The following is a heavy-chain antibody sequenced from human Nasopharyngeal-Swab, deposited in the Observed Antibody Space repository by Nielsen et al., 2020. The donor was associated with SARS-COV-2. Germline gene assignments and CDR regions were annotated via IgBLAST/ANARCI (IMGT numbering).Heavy chain of an antibody. CDR3: ARQLRIVVVVAANPAGVDY. CDR2: IYYSGST. J-gene: IGHJ4*02. Sequence: WIRQPPGKGLEWIGGIYYSGSTYYNPSPKSRVTISVDTSKNQFSLKLSSVTAADTAVYYCARQLRIVVVVAANPAGVDYWGQGTLVTVSS. D-gene: IGHD2-15*01. V-gene: IGHV4-39*01.